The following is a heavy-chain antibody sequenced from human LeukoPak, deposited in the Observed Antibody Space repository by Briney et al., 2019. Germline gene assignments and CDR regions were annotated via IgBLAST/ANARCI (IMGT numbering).Heavy chain of an antibody. D-gene: IGHD2-21*01. CDR2: ISGDGGST. CDR3: AKVMYSLYYYYGMDV. Sequence: PGGSLRLSCAASGFTFDDYAMHWVRQAPGKGLEWVSLISGDGGSTYYADSVKGRFTISRDNSKNSLYLQMNSLRTEDTALYYCAKVMYSLYYYYGMDVWGQGTTVTVSS. CDR1: GFTFDDYA. V-gene: IGHV3-43*02. J-gene: IGHJ6*02.